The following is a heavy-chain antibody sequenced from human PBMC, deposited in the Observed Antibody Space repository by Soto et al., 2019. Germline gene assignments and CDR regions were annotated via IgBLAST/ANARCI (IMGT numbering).Heavy chain of an antibody. Sequence: SETLSLTCSVSGGSISNDDYYWTWIRQPPGKGLEWIGRTYYNGNTYYNPSLKSRLTMSLDTSQNQFSLHLTSVIAADSASYFCARATTVTSSFFYYGLDVWGQGTTDTVSS. D-gene: IGHD4-17*01. CDR2: TYYNGNT. J-gene: IGHJ6*02. CDR1: GGSISNDDYY. CDR3: ARATTVTSSFFYYGLDV. V-gene: IGHV4-30-4*08.